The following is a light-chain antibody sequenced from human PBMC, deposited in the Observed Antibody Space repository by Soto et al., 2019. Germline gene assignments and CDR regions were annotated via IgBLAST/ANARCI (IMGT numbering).Light chain of an antibody. CDR3: SSYTRSNTLVV. J-gene: IGLJ3*02. CDR2: EVS. Sequence: QSALTQPASVSGSPGQWITISCTGTSSDIGYYNYVSWYQQDPGKAPELIIYEVSNRPSGVSNRFSGSKSGNTASLTISGLQAEDEANYYCSSYTRSNTLVVFGGGTKVTVL. CDR1: SSDIGYYNY. V-gene: IGLV2-14*01.